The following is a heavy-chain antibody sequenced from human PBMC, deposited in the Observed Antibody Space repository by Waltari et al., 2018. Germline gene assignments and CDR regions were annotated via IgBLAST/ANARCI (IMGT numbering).Heavy chain of an antibody. Sequence: QVRLQESGPGRAAPSQTLSLTCTVSGGSVSSTDHYWSWIRQPPGKDLEWMGYIYHSGTTYFNPSLKSRVVMSVDASSNQFSLKLTSVTAADTAVYYCARLRVSSGSLFPDYWGQGTVVTVSS. D-gene: IGHD3-22*01. J-gene: IGHJ4*02. V-gene: IGHV4-30-4*01. CDR2: IYHSGTT. CDR1: GGSVSSTDHY. CDR3: ARLRVSSGSLFPDY.